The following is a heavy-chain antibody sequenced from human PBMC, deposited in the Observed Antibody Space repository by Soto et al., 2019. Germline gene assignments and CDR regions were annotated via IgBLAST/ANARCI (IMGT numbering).Heavy chain of an antibody. CDR3: AKNPENYYYGMDV. J-gene: IGHJ6*02. CDR1: GYTFTSSG. Sequence: GASVKVSCKASGYTFTSSGMQWVRQAPGQRLEWKGWINGGNGDTKYSQKFQDRVTITRDASASTAYMELSSLRSEDTAVYYCAKNPENYYYGMDVWGQGTTVTVSS. V-gene: IGHV1-3*01. CDR2: INGGNGDT.